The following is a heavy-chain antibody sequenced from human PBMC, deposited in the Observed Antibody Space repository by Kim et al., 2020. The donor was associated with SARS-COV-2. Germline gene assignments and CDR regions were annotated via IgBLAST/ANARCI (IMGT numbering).Heavy chain of an antibody. J-gene: IGHJ6*02. V-gene: IGHV5-10-1*01. CDR1: GYSFTSYW. Sequence: GESLKISCKGSGYSFTSYWISWVRQMPGKGLEWMGRIDPSDSYTNYSPSFQGHVTISADKSISTAYLQWSSLKASDTAMYYCARLGAYTAMAATYYYYGMDVWGQGTTVTVSS. CDR3: ARLGAYTAMAATYYYYGMDV. D-gene: IGHD5-18*01. CDR2: IDPSDSYT.